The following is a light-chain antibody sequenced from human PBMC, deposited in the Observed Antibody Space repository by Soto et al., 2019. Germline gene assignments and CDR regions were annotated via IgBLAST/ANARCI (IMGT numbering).Light chain of an antibody. Sequence: DILMNLSPSSLSASVGDRVTITCRASQGISSWLAWYQKKPGKAPNLLIYAASSLQSGVPSRFSGSESGTDFTLTISSLQPEDCAIYFCQQANSCPITFGQGTRLEIK. CDR3: QQANSCPIT. CDR2: AAS. J-gene: IGKJ5*01. V-gene: IGKV1-12*01. CDR1: QGISSW.